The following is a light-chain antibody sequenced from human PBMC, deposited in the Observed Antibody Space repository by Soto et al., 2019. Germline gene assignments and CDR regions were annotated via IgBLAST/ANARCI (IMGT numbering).Light chain of an antibody. CDR2: GAS. V-gene: IGKV3-20*01. Sequence: ESMLTQSPATLSLSPGERATLSCRASQSVSSNLAWYQQKPGQAPRLLIYGASNRATGIPDRFSGSGSGTDFTLTISRLEPEDFAVYYCQQYGSSGTFGQGTKVDI. CDR3: QQYGSSGT. CDR1: QSVSSN. J-gene: IGKJ1*01.